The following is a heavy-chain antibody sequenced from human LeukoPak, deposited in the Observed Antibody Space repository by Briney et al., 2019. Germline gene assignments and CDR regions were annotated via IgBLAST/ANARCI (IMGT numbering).Heavy chain of an antibody. Sequence: GGSLRLSCAASGFTFSSYSMNWVRQAPGKGLEWVASISTTTNYISYADSVRGRFTISRDNAKNSLYLQMNSLRAEDTAVYYCASLRYSGYDVDYWGQGTLVTVSS. D-gene: IGHD5-12*01. V-gene: IGHV3-21*01. CDR1: GFTFSSYS. J-gene: IGHJ4*02. CDR3: ASLRYSGYDVDY. CDR2: ISTTTNYI.